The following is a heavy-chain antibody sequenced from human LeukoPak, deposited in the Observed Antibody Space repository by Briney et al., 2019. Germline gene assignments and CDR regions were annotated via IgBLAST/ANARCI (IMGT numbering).Heavy chain of an antibody. CDR1: GGTFSSYA. J-gene: IGHJ4*02. Sequence: SVKVSCKASGGTFSSYAISWVRQAPGQGLEWMGGIIPIFGTANYAQKFQGRVTITTDESTSTAYMELSSLRSEDTAVYYCARDLSRYCSGGSCYSDMGYWGQATLVTVSS. D-gene: IGHD2-15*01. V-gene: IGHV1-69*05. CDR2: IIPIFGTA. CDR3: ARDLSRYCSGGSCYSDMGY.